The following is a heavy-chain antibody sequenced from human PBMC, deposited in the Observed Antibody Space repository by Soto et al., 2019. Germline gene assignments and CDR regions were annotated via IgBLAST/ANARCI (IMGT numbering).Heavy chain of an antibody. D-gene: IGHD2-8*02. CDR2: VLVGGNT. CDR3: AKATATGGGAFDI. Sequence: GSLRLSCAASGFICTSYDMSWVRQVPGKGLEWVSTVLVGGNTYYADSVKGRFTISRDRSENTVFLQMSSLTAGDTAVYYCAKATATGGGAFDICGQGTMVTVSS. J-gene: IGHJ3*02. V-gene: IGHV3-23*01. CDR1: GFICTSYD.